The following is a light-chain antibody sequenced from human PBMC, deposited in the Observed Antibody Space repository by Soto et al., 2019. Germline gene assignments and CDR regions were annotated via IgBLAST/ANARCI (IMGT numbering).Light chain of an antibody. V-gene: IGKV3-15*01. J-gene: IGKJ2*01. CDR3: QQYNNWPPYT. CDR2: GAS. CDR1: QSVSSN. Sequence: EIVLTQAPATLSVSPGERATLSCGASQSVSSNLAWYQHKPGQAPRLLIYGASTRATGIPARFSGSGSGTEFTLIIRNLQSEDFAVYYCQQYNNWPPYTFGQGTKLEIK.